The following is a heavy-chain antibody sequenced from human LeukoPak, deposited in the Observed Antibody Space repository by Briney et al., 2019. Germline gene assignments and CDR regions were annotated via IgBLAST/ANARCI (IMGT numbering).Heavy chain of an antibody. CDR1: GGSISSSSYY. CDR3: AKCTAMVYYFDY. J-gene: IGHJ4*02. Sequence: SETLSLTCTVSGGSISSSSYYWGWIRQPPGKGLEWIGSIYYSGSTYYNPSLKSRVTISVDTSKNQFSLKLSSVTAADTAVYYCAKCTAMVYYFDYWGQGTLVTVSS. D-gene: IGHD5-18*01. V-gene: IGHV4-39*07. CDR2: IYYSGST.